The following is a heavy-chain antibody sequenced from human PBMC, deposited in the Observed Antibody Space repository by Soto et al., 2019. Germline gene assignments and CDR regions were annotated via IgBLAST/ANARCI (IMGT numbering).Heavy chain of an antibody. CDR2: ISGSGGST. CDR3: AKGLVDFWSGYYDY. V-gene: IGHV3-23*01. CDR1: GFTFSSYA. J-gene: IGHJ4*02. Sequence: GGSLRLSCAASGFTFSSYAMSWVRQAPGKGLEWVSAISGSGGSTYYTDSVKGRFTISRDNSKNTLYLQMNSLRAEDTAVYYCAKGLVDFWSGYYDYWGQGTLVTVSS. D-gene: IGHD3-3*01.